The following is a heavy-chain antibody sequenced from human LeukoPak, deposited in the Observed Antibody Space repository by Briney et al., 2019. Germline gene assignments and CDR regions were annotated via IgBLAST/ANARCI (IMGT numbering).Heavy chain of an antibody. J-gene: IGHJ3*02. CDR2: IYSPGTNY. D-gene: IGHD3-22*01. Sequence: SETLSLTCTVSGGSISSGSYYWSWIRQPAGKGLEWIGRIYSPGTNYNYNPSVKSRVTISIDTSKNQFSLKLTSVTAADTAVYYCARGIGTSYDSSSDAFDIWGQGTMVTVSS. CDR3: ARGIGTSYDSSSDAFDI. V-gene: IGHV4-61*02. CDR1: GGSISSGSYY.